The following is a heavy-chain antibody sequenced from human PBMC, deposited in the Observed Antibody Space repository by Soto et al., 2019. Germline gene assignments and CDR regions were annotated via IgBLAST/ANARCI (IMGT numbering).Heavy chain of an antibody. Sequence: QVPLVQSGAEAKKPGASVKVSCQASGYTFTSYAVHWVRQAPGQRLEWMGWINAGNGDTKYSQKFQRRVPITRDTSARTADMELSSLRSEDTAVYYCARDSQLLFYFDYWGLGTLVTVAS. J-gene: IGHJ4*02. CDR3: ARDSQLLFYFDY. V-gene: IGHV1-3*01. D-gene: IGHD3-10*01. CDR2: INAGNGDT. CDR1: GYTFTSYA.